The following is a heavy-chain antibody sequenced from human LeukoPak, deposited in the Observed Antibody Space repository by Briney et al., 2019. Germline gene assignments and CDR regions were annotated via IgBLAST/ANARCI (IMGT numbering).Heavy chain of an antibody. V-gene: IGHV3-9*01. Sequence: GGSLRLSCAASGFTFDDYAMHWVRQAPGKGLEWVSGISWNSGSIGYADSVKGRFTISRDNAKNSLYLQMNSLRAEDTALYYCAKDQDYGGNSEVVFDYWGQGTLVTVSS. J-gene: IGHJ4*02. CDR2: ISWNSGSI. D-gene: IGHD4-23*01. CDR1: GFTFDDYA. CDR3: AKDQDYGGNSEVVFDY.